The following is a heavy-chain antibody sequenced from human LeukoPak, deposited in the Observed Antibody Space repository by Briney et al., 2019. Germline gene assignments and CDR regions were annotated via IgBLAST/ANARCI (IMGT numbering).Heavy chain of an antibody. D-gene: IGHD6-13*01. CDR1: GGSISSYY. CDR2: TYYSGST. Sequence: PSETLSLTCTVSGGSISSYYWSWIRQPPGKGLEWIGYTYYSGSTNYNPSLKSRVTISVDTSKNQFSLKLSSVTAADTAVYYCARDQVGAAAGAASAFDIWGQGTMVTVSS. CDR3: ARDQVGAAAGAASAFDI. J-gene: IGHJ3*02. V-gene: IGHV4-59*01.